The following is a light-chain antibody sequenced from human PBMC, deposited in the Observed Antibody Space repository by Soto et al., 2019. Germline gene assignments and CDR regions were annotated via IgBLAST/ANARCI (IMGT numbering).Light chain of an antibody. CDR1: QSVSSN. CDR2: GAS. CDR3: QQYNNWPPLAT. V-gene: IGKV3-15*01. Sequence: EIVMTQSPATLSVSPGERATLSCRASQSVSSNLAWYQQKPGQAPRLLIYGASTRATGIPARFSGSGSGTEITLTISSLQSEDFAVYYCQQYNNWPPLATFGQGTRLEIK. J-gene: IGKJ5*01.